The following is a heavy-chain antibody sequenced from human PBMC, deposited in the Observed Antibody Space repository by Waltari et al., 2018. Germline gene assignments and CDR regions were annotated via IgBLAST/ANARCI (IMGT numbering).Heavy chain of an antibody. CDR1: GGSFSGYY. CDR3: ARALREGSSWYGDY. CDR2: INHSGST. D-gene: IGHD6-13*01. V-gene: IGHV4-34*01. J-gene: IGHJ4*02. Sequence: QVQLQQWGAGLLKPSETLSLTCAVYGGSFSGYYWSWIRQPPGKGLEWIGEINHSGSTNYTPALKSRVTISVDTSKNQFSLKLSSVTAADTAVYYCARALREGSSWYGDYWGQGTLVTVSS.